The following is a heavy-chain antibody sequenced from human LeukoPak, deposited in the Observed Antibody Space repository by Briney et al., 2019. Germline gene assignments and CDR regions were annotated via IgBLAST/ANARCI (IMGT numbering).Heavy chain of an antibody. J-gene: IGHJ4*02. CDR3: AIESGAASDY. Sequence: ASVKLCCKASGGTFSSYAISWVRHAPGQGLEWMGRIIPILGIATYAQKFQGRVTITADKSTSTAYMELSSLRSEDTAVYYCAIESGAASDYWGEGTLVTVSS. V-gene: IGHV1-69*04. CDR1: GGTFSSYA. CDR2: IIPILGIA.